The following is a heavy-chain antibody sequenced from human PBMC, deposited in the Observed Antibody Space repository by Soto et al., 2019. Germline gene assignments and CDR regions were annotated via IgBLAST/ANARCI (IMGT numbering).Heavy chain of an antibody. J-gene: IGHJ5*02. CDR1: GYTFTGYY. V-gene: IGHV1-2*04. CDR2: INPNSGGT. CDR3: ARGGHIVVVAAIHWFDP. D-gene: IGHD2-21*02. Sequence: ASVKVSCKASGYTFTGYYMHWLRQAPGQGLEWMGWINPNSGGTNYAQKFQGWVTMTRDTSISTAYMELSRLRSDDTAVYYCARGGHIVVVAAIHWFDPWGQGTLVTVSS.